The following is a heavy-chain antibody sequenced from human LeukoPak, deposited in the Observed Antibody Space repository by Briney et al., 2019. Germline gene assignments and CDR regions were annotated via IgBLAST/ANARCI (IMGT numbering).Heavy chain of an antibody. CDR2: IYYSGST. V-gene: IGHV4-59*08. J-gene: IGHJ4*02. D-gene: IGHD3-22*01. Sequence: SETLSLTCTVSGGSISSYYWSWIRQPPGKGLEWIGYIYYSGSTNYNPSLKSRVTISVDTSKNQFSLRLSSVTAADTAVYYCARLRAYYYDSSGYYNFDFWGQGTLVTVSS. CDR1: GGSISSYY. CDR3: ARLRAYYYDSSGYYNFDF.